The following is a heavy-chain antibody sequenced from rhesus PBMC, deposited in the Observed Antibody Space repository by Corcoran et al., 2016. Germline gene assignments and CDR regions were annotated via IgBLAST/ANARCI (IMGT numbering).Heavy chain of an antibody. J-gene: IGHJ3*01. D-gene: IGHD3-9*01. CDR3: ATGTRNAFDF. CDR1: GFTFGSYG. V-gene: IGHV3-8*01. CDR2: INTGGGRT. Sequence: EVQLVESGGGLVQPGGSLRLSCAASGFTFGSYGMHWARQAPGKGLEWVSAINTGGGRTWYTDSVKGRFTISRENAKNTLYLQMDSLRAEDTAVYYCATGTRNAFDFWGQGLRVTVSS.